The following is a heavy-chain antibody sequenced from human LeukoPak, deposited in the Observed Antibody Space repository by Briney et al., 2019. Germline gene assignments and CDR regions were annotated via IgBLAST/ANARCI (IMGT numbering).Heavy chain of an antibody. CDR2: IRYDGSNK. Sequence: PGGSLRLSCAASGFTFSSYWMSWVRQAPGKGLEWVAFIRYDGSNKYYADSVKGRFTISRDNSKNTLYLQMNSLRAEDTAVYYCAKVSRGYQLLTYYYYYMDVWGKGTTVTVSS. D-gene: IGHD2-2*01. V-gene: IGHV3-30*02. CDR3: AKVSRGYQLLTYYYYYMDV. CDR1: GFTFSSYW. J-gene: IGHJ6*03.